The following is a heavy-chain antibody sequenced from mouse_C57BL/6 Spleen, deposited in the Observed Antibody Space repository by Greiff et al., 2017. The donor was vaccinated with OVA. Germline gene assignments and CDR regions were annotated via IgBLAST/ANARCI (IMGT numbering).Heavy chain of an antibody. V-gene: IGHV2-9-1*01. CDR1: GFSLTSYA. CDR3: ARITTVVADYYYAMDY. Sequence: VKLMESGPGLVAPSQSLSITCTVSGFSLTSYAISWVRQPPGKGLEWLGVIWTGGGTTYNSALKSRLSISNDNSKSQVFLKMNSLQTDDTARYYWARITTVVADYYYAMDYWGQGTSVTVSS. CDR2: IWTGGGT. J-gene: IGHJ4*01. D-gene: IGHD1-1*01.